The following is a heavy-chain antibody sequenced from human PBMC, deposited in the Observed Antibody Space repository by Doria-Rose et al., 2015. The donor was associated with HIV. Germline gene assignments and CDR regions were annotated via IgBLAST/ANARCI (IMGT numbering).Heavy chain of an antibody. Sequence: QVTLKESGPVLVKPTETLTLTCTVSGVSLSSPGMGVSWIRQPPAKALEWLANIFSDDARSYTTSLKSRLTISRGTSKSQVVLTMTDMDPVDTATYYCARIKSSRWYHKYYFDFWGQGTLVIVSA. CDR1: GVSLSSPGMG. D-gene: IGHD6-13*01. CDR3: ARIKSSRWYHKYYFDF. CDR2: IFSDDAR. J-gene: IGHJ4*02. V-gene: IGHV2-26*01.